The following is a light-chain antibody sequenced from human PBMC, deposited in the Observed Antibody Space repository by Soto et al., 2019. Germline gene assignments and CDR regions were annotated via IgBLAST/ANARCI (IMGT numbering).Light chain of an antibody. CDR2: NAS. V-gene: IGKV3-11*01. J-gene: IGKJ1*01. Sequence: EIVLTQSPGTLSLSPGERATLSCRASQSVTNFLAWYKQKPGQSPSLLIYNASHRATGIPARFSGSGSGTDFTLTISSLEPEDFAVYYCQQRYRWPETFGQGTKVDIK. CDR1: QSVTNF. CDR3: QQRYRWPET.